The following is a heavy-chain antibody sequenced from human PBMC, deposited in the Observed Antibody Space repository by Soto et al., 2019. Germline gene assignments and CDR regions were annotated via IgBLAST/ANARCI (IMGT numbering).Heavy chain of an antibody. V-gene: IGHV5-10-1*01. CDR1: GDSFTGYW. Sequence: PGGSLKLSCKGSGDSFTGYWISWGRQMPGKGLEWMGRIDPSDSYTNYSPSFQGHVTISADKSISTAYLQWSSLKASDTAMHYCVRGVPLHYGMDVWGQGTTVTVSS. CDR3: VRGVPLHYGMDV. D-gene: IGHD3-10*01. J-gene: IGHJ6*02. CDR2: IDPSDSYT.